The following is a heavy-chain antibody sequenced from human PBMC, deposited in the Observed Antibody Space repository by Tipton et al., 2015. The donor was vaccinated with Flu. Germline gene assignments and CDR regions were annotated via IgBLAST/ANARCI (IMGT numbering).Heavy chain of an antibody. CDR3: ARWGDIVGTFDS. V-gene: IGHV4-4*02. CDR1: GGSISSSNW. Sequence: TLSLTCAVSGGSISSSNWWRWVRQPPGKGQEWIGEIYHSGSTNYNPSLKSRVTISVDKSKNQFSLKLSSVTAADTAVYYCARWGDIVGTFDSGGQGTLVTVSS. D-gene: IGHD1-26*01. J-gene: IGHJ4*02. CDR2: IYHSGST.